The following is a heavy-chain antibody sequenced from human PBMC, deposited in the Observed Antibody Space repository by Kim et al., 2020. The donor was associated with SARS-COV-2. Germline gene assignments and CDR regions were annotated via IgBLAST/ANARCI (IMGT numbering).Heavy chain of an antibody. CDR2: T. V-gene: IGHV1-46*01. J-gene: IGHJ6*02. Sequence: TTYAQKFQGRVTMTGDTSTRTVYMELSSLRSEDTAVYYCARADKGAMDVWGQGTTVTVSS. D-gene: IGHD3-22*01. CDR3: ARADKGAMDV.